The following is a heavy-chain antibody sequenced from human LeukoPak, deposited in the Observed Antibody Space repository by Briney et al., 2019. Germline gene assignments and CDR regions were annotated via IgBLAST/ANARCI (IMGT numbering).Heavy chain of an antibody. CDR3: AGGTIPTYYYYYMDV. CDR1: GDSISSSLYY. J-gene: IGHJ6*03. CDR2: IYYSGRT. Sequence: SETLSLTCIVSGDSISSSLYYWGWIRQPPGKGLEWIGHIYYSGRTHYNPSLKSRVTISVDTSKNQFSLKLSSVTAADTAVYYCAGGTIPTYYYYYMDVWGKGTTVTISS. V-gene: IGHV4-39*07. D-gene: IGHD3-9*01.